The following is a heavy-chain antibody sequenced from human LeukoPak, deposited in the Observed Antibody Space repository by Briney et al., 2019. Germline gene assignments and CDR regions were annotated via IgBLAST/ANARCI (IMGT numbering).Heavy chain of an antibody. Sequence: GGSLRPSCAASGFTFSSYSMNWVRQAPGKGLEWVSSISSSSSYIYYADSVKGRFTISRDNSKNTLYLQMNSLRAEDTAVYYCAREHYYDSSRRYWVDYWGQGTLVTVSS. CDR1: GFTFSSYS. CDR2: ISSSSSYI. V-gene: IGHV3-21*04. CDR3: AREHYYDSSRRYWVDY. D-gene: IGHD3-22*01. J-gene: IGHJ4*02.